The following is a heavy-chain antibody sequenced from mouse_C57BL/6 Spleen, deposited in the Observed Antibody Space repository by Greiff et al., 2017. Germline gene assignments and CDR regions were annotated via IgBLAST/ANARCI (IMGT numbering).Heavy chain of an antibody. CDR3: AREGSPWFAY. D-gene: IGHD1-1*02. CDR2: INPNNGGT. Sequence: VQLQQSGPELVKPGASVKISCKASGYTFTDYYMNWVKQSHGKSLEWIGDINPNNGGTSYNQKFKGKDTLTVDKSSITAYMELRSLTSEDSAVYYCAREGSPWFAYWGQGTLVTVSA. CDR1: GYTFTDYY. J-gene: IGHJ3*01. V-gene: IGHV1-26*01.